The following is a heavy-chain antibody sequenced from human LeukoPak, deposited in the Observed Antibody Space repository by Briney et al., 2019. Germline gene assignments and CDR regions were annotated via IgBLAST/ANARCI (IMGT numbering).Heavy chain of an antibody. CDR2: TSSSDAGT. V-gene: IGHV3-23*01. CDR1: GFTLSTYA. J-gene: IGHJ3*02. CDR3: ARGYDSSGYSSAFDI. D-gene: IGHD3-22*01. Sequence: GGSLRLSCAASGFTLSTYAMSWVRQTPGKGLEWVAATSSSDAGTYHADSVRGRFTISRDNSKNTLYLQMNSLRAEDTAVYYCARGYDSSGYSSAFDIWGQGTMVTVSS.